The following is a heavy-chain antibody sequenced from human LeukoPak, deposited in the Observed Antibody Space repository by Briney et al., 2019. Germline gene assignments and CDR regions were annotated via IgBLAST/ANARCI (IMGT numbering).Heavy chain of an antibody. Sequence: SVKVSCKASGYTFTSYGISWVRQAPGQGLEWMGGIIPIFGTANYAQKFQGRVTITADESTSTAYMELSSLRSEDTAVYYCARVSIGRGGSCYSCPNYYYGMDVWGQGTTVTVSS. CDR2: IIPIFGTA. D-gene: IGHD2-15*01. V-gene: IGHV1-69*13. J-gene: IGHJ6*02. CDR1: GYTFTSYG. CDR3: ARVSIGRGGSCYSCPNYYYGMDV.